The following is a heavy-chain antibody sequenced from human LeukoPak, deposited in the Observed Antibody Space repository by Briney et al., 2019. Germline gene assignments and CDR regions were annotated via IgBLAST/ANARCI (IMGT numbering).Heavy chain of an antibody. J-gene: IGHJ4*02. Sequence: GGSLRLSCAASGFTFSGYAMSWVRQAPGKGLEWVSAISGSGGSTYYADSVKGRFTISRDNSKNTLYLQMNSLRAEDTAVYYCAKDWGYCSSTSCQPFSWGQGTLATVSS. CDR3: AKDWGYCSSTSCQPFS. CDR1: GFTFSGYA. D-gene: IGHD2-2*01. V-gene: IGHV3-23*01. CDR2: ISGSGGST.